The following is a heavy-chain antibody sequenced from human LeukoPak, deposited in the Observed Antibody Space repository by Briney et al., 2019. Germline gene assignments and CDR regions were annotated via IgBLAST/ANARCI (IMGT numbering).Heavy chain of an antibody. CDR3: ARHTSHCSSTSCYTEIDY. Sequence: GESLKISCKGSGYSFTSYWMGWVRQMPGKGLEWMGIIYPGDSDTRYSPSFQGQVTISADKSISTAYLQWSSLKASDTAMYYCARHTSHCSSTSCYTEIDYWGQGTLVTVSS. V-gene: IGHV5-51*01. J-gene: IGHJ4*02. CDR2: IYPGDSDT. D-gene: IGHD2-2*02. CDR1: GYSFTSYW.